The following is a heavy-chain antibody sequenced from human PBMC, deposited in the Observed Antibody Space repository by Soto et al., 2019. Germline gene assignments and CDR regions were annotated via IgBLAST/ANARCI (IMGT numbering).Heavy chain of an antibody. V-gene: IGHV4-39*07. Sequence: SETLSLTCTVSGASIRSTNYYWGWIRQPPGKGLEWIGNIYFSGTTHYDPSLKSRVTISVDTSKNQFSLKLSSVTAADTAVYYCARGGGYGDFDYWGQGTLVTVSS. CDR1: GASIRSTNYY. D-gene: IGHD4-17*01. CDR3: ARGGGYGDFDY. J-gene: IGHJ4*02. CDR2: IYFSGTT.